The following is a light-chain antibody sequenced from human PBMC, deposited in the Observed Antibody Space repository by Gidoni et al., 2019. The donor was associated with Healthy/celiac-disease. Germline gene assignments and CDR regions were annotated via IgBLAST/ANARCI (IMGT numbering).Light chain of an antibody. V-gene: IGKV1-39*01. CDR1: QRIRNH. J-gene: IGKJ2*01. CDR2: AAS. Sequence: DIQMTQSPSSLSASVGDRVTITCRASQRIRNHLNWYQQKPGKAPKLLIYAASTLQSGVPSRFSGSGSGTDFTLTISSLQPEDFATYYCQQSYSTPYSFGHGTKLEIK. CDR3: QQSYSTPYS.